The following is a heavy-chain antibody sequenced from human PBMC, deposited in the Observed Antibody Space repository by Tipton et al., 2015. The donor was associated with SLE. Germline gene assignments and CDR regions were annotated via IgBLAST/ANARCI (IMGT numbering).Heavy chain of an antibody. CDR3: ATPIMTKMTQEYFQP. CDR1: GFTFSGYG. CDR2: IWYDGSKK. Sequence: SLRLSCAASGFTFSGYGMHWVRQAPGKGLEWVAVIWYDGSKKYYTDSVKGRFTISRDNSKDTLYLQMNSLRAEDTAVYYCATPIMTKMTQEYFQPWGQGTLVTVSS. D-gene: IGHD4-17*01. V-gene: IGHV3-33*01. J-gene: IGHJ1*01.